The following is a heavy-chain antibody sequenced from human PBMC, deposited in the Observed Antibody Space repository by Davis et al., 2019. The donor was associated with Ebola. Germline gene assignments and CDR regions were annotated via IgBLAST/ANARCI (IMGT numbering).Heavy chain of an antibody. CDR3: AKAGYGSGSYYYFDY. CDR2: ISGSGGST. J-gene: IGHJ4*02. D-gene: IGHD3-10*01. Sequence: GGSLRLSCAASGFTFNSYAMSWVRQAPGKGLEWVSAISGSGGSTYYADSVKGRFTISRDNSKNTLYLQMNSLRAEDTAVYYCAKAGYGSGSYYYFDYWGQGTLVTVSS. V-gene: IGHV3-23*01. CDR1: GFTFNSYA.